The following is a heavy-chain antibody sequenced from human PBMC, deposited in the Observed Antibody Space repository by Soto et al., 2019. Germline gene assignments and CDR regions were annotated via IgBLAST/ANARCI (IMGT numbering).Heavy chain of an antibody. D-gene: IGHD6-13*01. Sequence: PGGSLRLSCAASGVTFSTHGMHWVRQAPGKGLECVAIVSFDGSNKYYADSVKGRFTISRDNSKNTLYLQMSGLTPEDTAFYYCARDQTGITPAGRGRIAHRGQGTLVTVSS. V-gene: IGHV3-30*19. CDR3: ARDQTGITPAGRGRIAH. J-gene: IGHJ4*02. CDR1: GVTFSTHG. CDR2: VSFDGSNK.